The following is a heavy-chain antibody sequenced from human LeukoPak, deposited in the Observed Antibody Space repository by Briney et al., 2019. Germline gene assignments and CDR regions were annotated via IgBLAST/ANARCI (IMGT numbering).Heavy chain of an antibody. CDR2: INPNTGGT. CDR3: TGTPVDGDF. J-gene: IGHJ4*02. V-gene: IGHV1-2*02. Sequence: RGASVKVSCKASGYTFTDYYIHWVRQAPGQGLEYMGWINPNTGGTNYAQKFQGRVTMTRGTSTSTAYMELSSLTSDDTAVYYCTGTPVDGDFWGQGTLVTVSS. D-gene: IGHD5-12*01. CDR1: GYTFTDYY.